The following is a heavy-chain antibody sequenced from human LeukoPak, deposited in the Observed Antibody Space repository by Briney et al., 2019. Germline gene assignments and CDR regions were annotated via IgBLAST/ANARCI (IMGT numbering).Heavy chain of an antibody. CDR1: GGSISGFY. V-gene: IGHV4-4*07. D-gene: IGHD6-13*01. CDR2: IYNSAST. J-gene: IGHJ5*02. CDR3: ARDRSSSWTRDWFDP. Sequence: PSETLSLACTVSGGSISGFYWSWIRQPAGKGLEWIRRIYNSASTNYNPSLKSRVTMSVDTSKNQFSLKLTSVTAADTAVYYCARDRSSSWTRDWFDPWGQGTLVTVSS.